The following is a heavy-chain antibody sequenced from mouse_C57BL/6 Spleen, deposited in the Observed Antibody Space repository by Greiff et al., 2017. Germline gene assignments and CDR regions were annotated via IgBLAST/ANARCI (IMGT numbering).Heavy chain of an antibody. J-gene: IGHJ4*01. Sequence: EVQVVESGGGLVKPGGSLKLSCAASGFTFSDYGMHWVRQAPEKGLEWVAYISSGSSTIYYADTVKGRFTISRDNAKNTLFLQMTSLRSEDTAMYYCARDGYDVGYAMDYWGQGTSVTVSS. CDR3: ARDGYDVGYAMDY. CDR2: ISSGSSTI. D-gene: IGHD2-2*01. V-gene: IGHV5-17*01. CDR1: GFTFSDYG.